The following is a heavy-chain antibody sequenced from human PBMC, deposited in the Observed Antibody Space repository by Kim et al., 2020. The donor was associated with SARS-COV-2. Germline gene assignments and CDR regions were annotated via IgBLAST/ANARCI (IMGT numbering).Heavy chain of an antibody. V-gene: IGHV7-4-1*02. CDR3: ARAVTDYGDYVFDY. Sequence: YAQGFTGQFVFSLDPSVSTAYLQISSLKAEDTAVYYCARAVTDYGDYVFDYWGQGTLVTVSS. D-gene: IGHD4-17*01. J-gene: IGHJ4*02.